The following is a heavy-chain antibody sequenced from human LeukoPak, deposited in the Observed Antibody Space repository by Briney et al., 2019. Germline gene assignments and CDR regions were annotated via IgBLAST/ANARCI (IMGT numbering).Heavy chain of an antibody. Sequence: SETLSLTCTVSGGSISSYYWSWTRQPPGKGLEWIGYIYYSGSTNYNPFLKSRVSISIDTSKSQFSLKVSSVTAADTAVYYCARHGTTGTNLNWFDPWGQGTLVTVSS. CDR1: GGSISSYY. CDR2: IYYSGST. V-gene: IGHV4-59*01. J-gene: IGHJ5*02. CDR3: ARHGTTGTNLNWFDP. D-gene: IGHD1-1*01.